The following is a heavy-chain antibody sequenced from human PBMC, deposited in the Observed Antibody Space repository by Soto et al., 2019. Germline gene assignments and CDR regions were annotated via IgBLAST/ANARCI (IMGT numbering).Heavy chain of an antibody. V-gene: IGHV3-30*18. CDR3: EKDRDTAMVLDYYYGMDV. D-gene: IGHD5-18*01. Sequence: GSLRLSCAASGXTFSSYGMHWVRQAPGKGLELVAVISYDGSNKYYADSVKGRFTISRDNSKNTLYLQMNSLRAEDTAVYYCEKDRDTAMVLDYYYGMDVWGQGTTGTVSS. J-gene: IGHJ6*02. CDR1: GXTFSSYG. CDR2: ISYDGSNK.